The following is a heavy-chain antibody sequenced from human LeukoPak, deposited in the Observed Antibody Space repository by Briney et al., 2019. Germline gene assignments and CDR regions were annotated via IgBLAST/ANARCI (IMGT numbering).Heavy chain of an antibody. CDR3: ATPHPYCSGGSCYSLLDY. CDR1: GYTFTSYY. J-gene: IGHJ4*02. D-gene: IGHD2-15*01. CDR2: INPSGGST. V-gene: IGHV1-46*01. Sequence: ASVTVSCKASGYTFTSYYMHWVRQAPGQGLEWMGIINPSGGSTSYAQKFQGRVTMTRDTSTSTVYMELSSLRSEDTAVYYCATPHPYCSGGSCYSLLDYWGQGTLVTVSS.